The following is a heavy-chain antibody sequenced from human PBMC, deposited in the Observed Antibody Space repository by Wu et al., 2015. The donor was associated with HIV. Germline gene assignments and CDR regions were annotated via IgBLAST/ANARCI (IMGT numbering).Heavy chain of an antibody. V-gene: IGHV1-69*13. J-gene: IGHJ3*02. D-gene: IGHD5-24*01. CDR1: GGTLNNYA. Sequence: VQLVQSGTEVKKPGSSVKVSCKASGGTLNNYAISWVRQAPGQGLEWMGRIIPVFGTANYAQKFQGRVTITADESTSTAYMELSSLRSEDTAVYYCARDRTVGREDAFDIWGQGTMVTVSS. CDR3: ARDRTVGREDAFDI. CDR2: IIPVFGTA.